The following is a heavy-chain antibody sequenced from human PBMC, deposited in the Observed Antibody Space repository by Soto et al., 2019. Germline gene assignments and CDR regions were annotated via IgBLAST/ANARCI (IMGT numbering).Heavy chain of an antibody. Sequence: QVQLVQSGAEVKKPGASVKVSCKASGYTFTSYDINWVRQATGQGLEWMGWMNPNSGNTGYAQKFQGRVPMTRDTAISTAYMDLSSLRSEDRAVYYCARGQALEMATSVFDYWGQGTLVTVSS. CDR1: GYTFTSYD. V-gene: IGHV1-8*01. D-gene: IGHD5-12*01. CDR2: MNPNSGNT. CDR3: ARGQALEMATSVFDY. J-gene: IGHJ4*02.